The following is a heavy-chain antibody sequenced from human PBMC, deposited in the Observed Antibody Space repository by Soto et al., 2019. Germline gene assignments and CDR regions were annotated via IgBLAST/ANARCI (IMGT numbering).Heavy chain of an antibody. J-gene: IGHJ4*02. V-gene: IGHV1-18*01. CDR1: GYNFHSYG. CDR3: ARDLEESGDVWSGVGLY. D-gene: IGHD3-9*01. Sequence: QVQLVQSGAEVKKPGASVKVSCKASGYNFHSYGITWVRQAPGQGLEWLGWINAYDGETHSGQMLQGRVSLTIDISSSTAYMELRSLRSDDTAVYYGARDLEESGDVWSGVGLYWGQGTLVTVSS. CDR2: INAYDGET.